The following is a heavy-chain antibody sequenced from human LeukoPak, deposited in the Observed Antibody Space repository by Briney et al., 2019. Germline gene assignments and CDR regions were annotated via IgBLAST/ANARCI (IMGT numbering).Heavy chain of an antibody. V-gene: IGHV1-69*13. D-gene: IGHD3-22*01. Sequence: ASVNVSCKSSGGTFSSYAISWVRQAPGQGLEWMGGIIPIFGTANYAQKFQGRVTITADESTSTAYMELSSLRSEDTAVYYCALSTMIVVVKSWSEYFQHWGQGTLVTVSS. CDR3: ALSTMIVVVKSWSEYFQH. CDR2: IIPIFGTA. CDR1: GGTFSSYA. J-gene: IGHJ1*01.